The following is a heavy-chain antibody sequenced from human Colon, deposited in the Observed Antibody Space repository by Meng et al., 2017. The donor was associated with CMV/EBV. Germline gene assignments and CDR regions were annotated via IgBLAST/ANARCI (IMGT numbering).Heavy chain of an antibody. CDR2: VRYDGSDK. V-gene: IGHV3-30*02. CDR1: GFLFNEFG. CDR3: AKDGYGLGYIDS. D-gene: IGHD3/OR15-3a*01. Sequence: GGSLRLSCAASGFLFNEFGMHWVRQAPGKGLEWVAFVRYDGSDKYYVESVKGRFTISRDNTMKTLYLQMNSLRAADTAVYYCAKDGYGLGYIDSWGQGTAVTVSS. J-gene: IGHJ4*02.